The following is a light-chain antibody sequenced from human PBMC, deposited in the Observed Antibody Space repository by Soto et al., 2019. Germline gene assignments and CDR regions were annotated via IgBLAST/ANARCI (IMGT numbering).Light chain of an antibody. CDR2: GAS. CDR3: QQYGSLSLT. Sequence: EIVLTQSPGTLSLSPGERTTLSCRASQSVSSSYLAWYQQKPGQAPRLLIYGASSRATGIPDRFSGSGSGTDFTLTISRLEPEDSAVYYCQQYGSLSLTFGGGTKVDIK. V-gene: IGKV3-20*01. CDR1: QSVSSSY. J-gene: IGKJ4*01.